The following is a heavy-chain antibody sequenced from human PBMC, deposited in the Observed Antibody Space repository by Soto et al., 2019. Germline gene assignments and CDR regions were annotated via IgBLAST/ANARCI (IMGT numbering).Heavy chain of an antibody. Sequence: QVQLQESGPGRVKPSQTLSLTCTVSGGSTSSSHYYWSWIRQPPGKGLEGIGYIYYTGTTYYNPSLKRRRPISLDTSRNQFTLNLPSVTAADTAVYYCASSSMTTASNFDSWGQGTLVTVSS. J-gene: IGHJ4*02. CDR2: IYYTGTT. CDR1: GGSTSSSHYY. CDR3: ASSSMTTASNFDS. V-gene: IGHV4-30-4*01. D-gene: IGHD4-17*01.